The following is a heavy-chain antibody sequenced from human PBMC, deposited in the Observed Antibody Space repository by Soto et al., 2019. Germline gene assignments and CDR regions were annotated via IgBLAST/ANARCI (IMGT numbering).Heavy chain of an antibody. CDR3: AREHCSGTSCFPGEWFDP. V-gene: IGHV4-59*01. CDR2: VYYSGDT. D-gene: IGHD2-2*01. J-gene: IGHJ5*02. CDR1: GGSIGYYY. Sequence: PSETLSLTCTVSGGSIGYYYWSWIRQPPGKGLEWIGYVYYSGDTNYNPSLKSRVTISVDTSKNHFSLKLSSVTAADTAVYYCAREHCSGTSCFPGEWFDPWGQGTLVTVSS.